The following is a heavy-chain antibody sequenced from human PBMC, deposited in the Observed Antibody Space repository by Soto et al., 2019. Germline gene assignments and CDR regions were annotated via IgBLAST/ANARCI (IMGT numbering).Heavy chain of an antibody. CDR3: AKLLSGSYYHAFDI. CDR2: ISYDGSNK. V-gene: IGHV3-30*18. CDR1: GFTFSSYG. Sequence: QPGGSLRLSCAASGFTFSSYGMHWVRQAPGKGLEWVAVISYDGSNKYYADSVKGRFTISRDNSKNTLYLQMNSLRAEDTAVYYCAKLLSGSYYHAFDIWGQGTMVTVSS. D-gene: IGHD1-26*01. J-gene: IGHJ3*02.